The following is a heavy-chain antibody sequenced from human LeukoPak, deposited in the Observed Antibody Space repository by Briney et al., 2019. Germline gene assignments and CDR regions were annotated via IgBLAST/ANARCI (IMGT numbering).Heavy chain of an antibody. Sequence: SETLSLTCTVSGGSLSSSSYYWGWIRQPPGKGLEWIGSIYYTGSTYFNPSLKSRITISVDTSKNQFSLKLSFVTAADTAVYYCATTGQGSYSSGWYWNYWGQGTLVTVSS. J-gene: IGHJ4*02. CDR2: IYYTGST. CDR3: ATTGQGSYSSGWYWNY. CDR1: GGSLSSSSYY. D-gene: IGHD6-19*01. V-gene: IGHV4-39*01.